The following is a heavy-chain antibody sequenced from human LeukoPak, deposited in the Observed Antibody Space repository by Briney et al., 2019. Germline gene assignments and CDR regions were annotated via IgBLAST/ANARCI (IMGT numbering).Heavy chain of an antibody. CDR2: IYYSGST. D-gene: IGHD6-19*01. Sequence: PSETLSLTCTVSGGSISSSSYYWGWIRQSPGKGLEWIGSIYYSGSTYYNPSLKSRVTISVDTSKNQFSLKLSSATAADTAVYYCARLDEQWLPNYWGQGTLVTVSS. J-gene: IGHJ4*02. CDR1: GGSISSSSYY. V-gene: IGHV4-39*01. CDR3: ARLDEQWLPNY.